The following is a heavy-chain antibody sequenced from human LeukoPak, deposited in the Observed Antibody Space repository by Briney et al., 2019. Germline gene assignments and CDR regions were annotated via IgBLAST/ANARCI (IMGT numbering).Heavy chain of an antibody. J-gene: IGHJ5*02. V-gene: IGHV4-39*01. CDR3: ARHVAYDFWSGSSPTGFDP. CDR1: GDSMSTTGYY. Sequence: SETLSLTCTVSGDSMSTTGYYWGWIRQPPGKGLEWIGSIYYSGSTQYNPSLKSRVTISVDTSKNQFSLKLSSVTAADTAVYYCARHVAYDFWSGSSPTGFDPWGQGTLVTVSS. CDR2: IYYSGST. D-gene: IGHD3-3*01.